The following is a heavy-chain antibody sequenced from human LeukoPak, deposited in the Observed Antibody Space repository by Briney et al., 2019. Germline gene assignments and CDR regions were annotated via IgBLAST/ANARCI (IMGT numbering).Heavy chain of an antibody. V-gene: IGHV4-4*09. CDR2: IYTSGNT. D-gene: IGHD2-2*02. CDR3: TRRPYTGRFLD. CDR1: GGSITNYY. J-gene: IGHJ4*02. Sequence: NPSETLSLTCTVSGGSITNYYWSWIRQPPGKGLEWIGYIYTSGNTNSNPSLKSRVTMSLDTSKNQFSLNLTSVTATDTAIYYCTRRPYTGRFLDWGQGTLVTVSS.